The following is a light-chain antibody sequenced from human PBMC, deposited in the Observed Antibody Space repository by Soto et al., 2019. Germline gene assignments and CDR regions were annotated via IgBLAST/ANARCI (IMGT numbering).Light chain of an antibody. CDR2: EVS. Sequence: QPVLTQPASVSGSPGQSITISCTGTSSDVGSYNLVSWYQQHPGRAPKLLIYEVSKRPSGVSSRFSGSKSGNTASLTVSGLQAEDEADYYCCSYAGSSTHVFGGGTKLTVL. CDR1: SSDVGSYNL. CDR3: CSYAGSSTHV. V-gene: IGLV2-23*02. J-gene: IGLJ2*01.